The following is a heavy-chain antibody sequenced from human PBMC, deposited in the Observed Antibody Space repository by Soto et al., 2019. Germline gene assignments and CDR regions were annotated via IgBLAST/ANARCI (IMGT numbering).Heavy chain of an antibody. V-gene: IGHV3-30-3*01. CDR3: ARELGTTSSFDY. Sequence: QVQVVESGGGVVQPGRSLRLSCAASGFTFSSYAMHWVRQAPGKGLEWVAVISYDGGTKYYADSVKGRFTISRDTSKNPVQMQTNSLRAEDTAVYYCARELGTTSSFDYWGQGTLVTVSS. CDR1: GFTFSSYA. D-gene: IGHD1-1*01. J-gene: IGHJ4*02. CDR2: ISYDGGTK.